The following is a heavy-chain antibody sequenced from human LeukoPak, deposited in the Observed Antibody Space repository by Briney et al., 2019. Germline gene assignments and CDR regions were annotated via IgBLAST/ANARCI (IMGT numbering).Heavy chain of an antibody. D-gene: IGHD3-10*01. J-gene: IGHJ4*02. CDR2: IYYSGST. CDR3: ASLITMARGVGKIDY. V-gene: IGHV4-39*01. CDR1: GGSISSSSYY. Sequence: SETLSLTCTVSGGSISSSSYYWGWIRQPPGKGLEWIGSIYYSGSTYYNPSLKSRVTISVDTSKNQFSLKLSSVTAADTAVYYCASLITMARGVGKIDYWGQGTLVTVSS.